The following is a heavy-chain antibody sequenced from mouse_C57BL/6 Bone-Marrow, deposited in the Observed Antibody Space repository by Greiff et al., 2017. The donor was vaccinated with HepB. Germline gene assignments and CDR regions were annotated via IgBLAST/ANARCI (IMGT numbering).Heavy chain of an antibody. D-gene: IGHD1-1*01. CDR1: GYTFTSYW. CDR3: ARHYDYYGSSYWDFDV. V-gene: IGHV1-69*01. J-gene: IGHJ1*03. Sequence: QVQLQQPGAELVMPGASVKLSCKASGYTFTSYWMHWVKQRPGQGLEWIGEIDPSDSYTNYNQKFKGKSTLTVDKSSSTAYMQLSSLTSEDSAVYYCARHYDYYGSSYWDFDVWGTGTTVTVSS. CDR2: IDPSDSYT.